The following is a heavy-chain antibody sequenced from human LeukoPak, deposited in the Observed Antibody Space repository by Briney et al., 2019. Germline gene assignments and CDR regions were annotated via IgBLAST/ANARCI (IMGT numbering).Heavy chain of an antibody. CDR3: ARRLLEASDTMLWGPADAFDI. D-gene: IGHD2-2*01. CDR1: GYNFADHW. CDR2: IYPDDSDT. V-gene: IGHV5-51*01. Sequence: GESLKISCKASGYNFADHWIAWVRQTPGKGLEWMGIIYPDDSDTKNSPSFEGQVTVSVDKSTNTAYLRWSSLKASDTAVYYCARRLLEASDTMLWGPADAFDIWGQGTTVTASS. J-gene: IGHJ3*02.